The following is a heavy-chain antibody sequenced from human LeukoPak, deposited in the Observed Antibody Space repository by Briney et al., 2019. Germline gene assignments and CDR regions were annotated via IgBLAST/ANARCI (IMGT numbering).Heavy chain of an antibody. CDR3: ARQRRNGGIAASNDAFDI. V-gene: IGHV5-51*01. CDR1: GYRFTSYW. D-gene: IGHD6-13*01. CDR2: IYPSDSDT. Sequence: GESLKISCKGSGYRFTSYWIGWVRQMPGKGLEWMGIIYPSDSDTRYSPSFQGQVTISADKSISTAHLQWSSLKASDTAMYYCARQRRNGGIAASNDAFDIWGQGTMVTVSS. J-gene: IGHJ3*02.